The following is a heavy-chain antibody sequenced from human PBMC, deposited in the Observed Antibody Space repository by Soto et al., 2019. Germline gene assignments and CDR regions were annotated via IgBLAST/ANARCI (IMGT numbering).Heavy chain of an antibody. V-gene: IGHV4-30-2*01. D-gene: IGHD2-2*01. Sequence: QLQLQESGSGLEKPTQTLSLTCAVCGGSINSGGYSWSWIREPPGKDLEWIGYMYHSGSTYYNPSLKSRVTISIDRSKNQFSLKLSSVTAADTAVYYCARVPDYWGQGILVTVSS. CDR3: ARVPDY. J-gene: IGHJ4*02. CDR1: GGSINSGGYS. CDR2: MYHSGST.